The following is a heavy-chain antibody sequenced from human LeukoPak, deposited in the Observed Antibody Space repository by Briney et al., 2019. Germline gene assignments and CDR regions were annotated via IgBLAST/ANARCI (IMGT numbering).Heavy chain of an antibody. J-gene: IGHJ5*02. Sequence: SETLSLTCTVSGGSISSYYWSWIRQPPGKGLEWIGYIYYSGSTNYNPSLKSRVTISVDTSKNQFSLKLSSVTAADTAVYYCASVDTALNWFDPWGQGTLVTVSS. CDR2: IYYSGST. V-gene: IGHV4-59*01. D-gene: IGHD5-18*01. CDR3: ASVDTALNWFDP. CDR1: GGSISSYY.